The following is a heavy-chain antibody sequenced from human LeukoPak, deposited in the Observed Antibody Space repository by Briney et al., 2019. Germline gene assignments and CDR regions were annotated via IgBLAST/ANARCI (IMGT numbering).Heavy chain of an antibody. CDR3: AREMATITNY. V-gene: IGHV1-2*02. CDR2: INPNSGGT. D-gene: IGHD5-24*01. J-gene: IGHJ4*02. CDR1: GYTFIGYY. Sequence: ASVKVSCKASGYTFIGYYMHWVRQAPGQGLEWMGWINPNSGGTNYAQKFQGRVTMTRDTSISTAYMELSRLRSDDTAVYYCAREMATITNYWGQGTLVTVSS.